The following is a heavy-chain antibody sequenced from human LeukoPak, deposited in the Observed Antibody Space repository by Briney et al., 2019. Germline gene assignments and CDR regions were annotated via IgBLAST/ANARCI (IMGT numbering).Heavy chain of an antibody. CDR1: GYTITGYY. CDR3: ARGSRTGFTWGMDV. J-gene: IGHJ6*02. CDR2: INPYSGGT. D-gene: IGHD7-27*01. Sequence: ASVKVSCKASGYTITGYYMHWVRQAPGQGLEWMGWINPYSGGTSYAQKFQGRVTMTRDTSISTAYMELSRLRSDDTAVYYCARGSRTGFTWGMDVWGQGTTVTVSS. V-gene: IGHV1-2*02.